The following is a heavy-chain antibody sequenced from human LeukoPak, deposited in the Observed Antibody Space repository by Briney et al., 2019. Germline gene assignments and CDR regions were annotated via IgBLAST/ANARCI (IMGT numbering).Heavy chain of an antibody. CDR3: ARGSTGWYFDY. CDR2: IIPILGIA. D-gene: IGHD2-8*02. V-gene: IGHV1-69*04. J-gene: IGHJ4*02. Sequence: SVTVSCKASGGTFSSYAISWVRQAPGQGLEWMGRIIPILGIANYAQKFQGRVTITADKSTSTAYMELSSLRSDDTAVYYCARGSTGWYFDYWGQGTLVAVSS. CDR1: GGTFSSYA.